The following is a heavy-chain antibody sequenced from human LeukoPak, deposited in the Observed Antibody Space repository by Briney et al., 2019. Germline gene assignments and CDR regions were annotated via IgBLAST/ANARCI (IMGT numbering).Heavy chain of an antibody. Sequence: SETLSLTCTVSGGSISSYYWSWIRQPPGKGLEWIGYIYYSGSTNYNPPLKSRVTISVDTSKNQFSLKLSSVTAADTAVYYCARVNIGWFDPWGQGTLVTVSS. V-gene: IGHV4-59*01. J-gene: IGHJ5*02. CDR1: GGSISSYY. CDR2: IYYSGST. CDR3: ARVNIGWFDP. D-gene: IGHD5-12*01.